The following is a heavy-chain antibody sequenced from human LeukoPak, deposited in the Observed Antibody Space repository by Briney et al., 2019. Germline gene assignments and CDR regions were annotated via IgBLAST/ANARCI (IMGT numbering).Heavy chain of an antibody. CDR2: IIPIFGTA. D-gene: IGHD6-13*01. CDR3: ARGGYSSSWYCYYYMDV. CDR1: GGTFSSYA. V-gene: IGHV1-69*05. Sequence: SVKVSCKASGGTFSSYAISWVRQAPGQGLEWMGGIIPIFGTANYAQKFQGRVTITTDESTSTAYMELSSLRSEDTAVYYCARGGYSSSWYCYYYMDVWGKGTTVTVSS. J-gene: IGHJ6*03.